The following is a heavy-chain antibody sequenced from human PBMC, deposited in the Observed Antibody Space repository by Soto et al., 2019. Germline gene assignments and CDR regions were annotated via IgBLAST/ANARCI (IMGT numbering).Heavy chain of an antibody. J-gene: IGHJ5*02. Sequence: GGSLRLSCAASGFTFSSYSMTWVRQAPGKGLEWVSYISSSSSTIYYADSVKGRFTISRDNSKNTLYLQMNSLRAEDTAVYYCATGSSYVIIVPGGDPWGQGTLVTVSS. CDR1: GFTFSSYS. D-gene: IGHD2-2*01. CDR3: ATGSSYVIIVPGGDP. V-gene: IGHV3-48*01. CDR2: ISSSSSTI.